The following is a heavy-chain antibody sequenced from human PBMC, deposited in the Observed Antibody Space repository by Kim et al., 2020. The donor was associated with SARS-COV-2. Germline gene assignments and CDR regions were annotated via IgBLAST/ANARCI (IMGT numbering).Heavy chain of an antibody. Sequence: SVKVSCKASGGTFSSYTISWVRQAPGQGLEWMGRIIPILGIANYAQKFQGRVTITADKSTSTAYMELSSLRSEDTAVYYCARDKASITIFGVVIMIPAMDVWGQGTTVTVSS. D-gene: IGHD3-3*01. J-gene: IGHJ6*02. CDR2: IIPILGIA. CDR3: ARDKASITIFGVVIMIPAMDV. CDR1: GGTFSSYT. V-gene: IGHV1-69*04.